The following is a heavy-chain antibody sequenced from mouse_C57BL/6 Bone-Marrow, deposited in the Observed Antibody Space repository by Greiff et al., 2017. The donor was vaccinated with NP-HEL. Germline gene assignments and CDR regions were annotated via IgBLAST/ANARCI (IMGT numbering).Heavy chain of an antibody. D-gene: IGHD2-5*01. CDR1: GFTFSDYY. Sequence: EVHLVESGGGLVQPGGSLKLSCAASGFTFSDYYMYWVRQTPEKRLEWVAYLSNGGGSTYYPDTVKGRFTIARDNAKNTLYLQMSRLKSEDTAMYYCARSDSNYVPWFAYWGQGTLVTVSA. J-gene: IGHJ3*01. CDR3: ARSDSNYVPWFAY. V-gene: IGHV5-12*01. CDR2: LSNGGGST.